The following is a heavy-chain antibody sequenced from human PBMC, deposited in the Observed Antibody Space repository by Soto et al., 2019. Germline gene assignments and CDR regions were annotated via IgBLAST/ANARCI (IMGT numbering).Heavy chain of an antibody. CDR2: IYYSGST. V-gene: IGHV4-31*03. Sequence: GPGPRRPSETLSLTCTVSGGSISSGGYYWSWIRQHPGKGLEWIGYIYYSGSTYYNPSLKSRVTISVDTSKNQFSLKLSSVTAADTAVDYCARGLHVAKDSWFDPWGQGTLVTVSA. J-gene: IGHJ5*02. CDR3: ARGLHVAKDSWFDP. D-gene: IGHD2-15*01. CDR1: GGSISSGGYY.